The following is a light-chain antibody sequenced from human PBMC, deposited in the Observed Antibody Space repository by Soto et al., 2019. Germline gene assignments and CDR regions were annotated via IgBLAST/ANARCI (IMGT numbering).Light chain of an antibody. Sequence: QSALTQPASVSGSPGQSITISCTGTSSDVGGYNYVSWYQHHPGKAPELMIFEVSNRPSGVSHRFSGSKSGNTASLTISGLQTEDEGDYYCSSYTSSSTRVFGTGTKLPS. J-gene: IGLJ1*01. CDR1: SSDVGGYNY. CDR2: EVS. V-gene: IGLV2-14*01. CDR3: SSYTSSSTRV.